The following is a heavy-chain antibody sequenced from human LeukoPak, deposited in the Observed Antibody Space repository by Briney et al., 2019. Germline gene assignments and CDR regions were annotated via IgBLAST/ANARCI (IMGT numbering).Heavy chain of an antibody. V-gene: IGHV4-59*12. D-gene: IGHD1-26*01. CDR2: IYYSGST. CDR3: ARSVGATNFDY. J-gene: IGHJ4*02. Sequence: SETLSLTCTVSGGSISSYYWSWIRQPPGRGLEWIGYIYYSGSTNYNPSLKSRVTISVDTSKNQFSLKLSSVTAADTAVYYCARSVGATNFDYWGQGTLVTVSS. CDR1: GGSISSYY.